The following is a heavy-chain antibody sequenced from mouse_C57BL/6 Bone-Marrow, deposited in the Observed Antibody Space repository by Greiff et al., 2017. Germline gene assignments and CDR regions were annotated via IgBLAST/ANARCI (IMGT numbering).Heavy chain of an antibody. J-gene: IGHJ3*01. D-gene: IGHD2-4*01. CDR2: INPNYGTT. Sequence: LVESGPELVKPGASVKISCKASGYSFTDYNMNWVKQSNGKSLEWIGVINPNYGTTSYNQKFKGKATLTVDQSSSTAYMQLNSLTSEDSAVYYGASHDDYDGVAYWGQGTLVTVSA. V-gene: IGHV1-39*01. CDR3: ASHDDYDGVAY. CDR1: GYSFTDYN.